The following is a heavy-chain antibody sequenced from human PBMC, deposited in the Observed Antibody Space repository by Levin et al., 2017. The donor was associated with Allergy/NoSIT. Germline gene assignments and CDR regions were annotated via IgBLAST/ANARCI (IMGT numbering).Heavy chain of an antibody. CDR3: ARDRVVASSGTYYYYGTAV. CDR1: GGSISSYH. V-gene: IGHV4-59*01. CDR2: IYYTGST. D-gene: IGHD2-15*01. Sequence: SETLSLTCIVSGGSISSYHWSWIRQPPGKGLEWIGYIYYTGSTDYNPSLRSRVTISMDTSKSQFSLTLNSVTAADTAVYYCARDRVVASSGTYYYYGTAVWGRGTTVTVSS. J-gene: IGHJ6*02.